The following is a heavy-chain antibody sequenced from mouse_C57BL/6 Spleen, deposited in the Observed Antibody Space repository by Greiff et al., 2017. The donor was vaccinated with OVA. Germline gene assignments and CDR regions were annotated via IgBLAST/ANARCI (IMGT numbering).Heavy chain of an antibody. Sequence: EVKLVESGGGLVKPGGSLKLSCAASGFTFSSYAMSWVRQTPEKRLEWVATISDGGSYTYYPDNVKGRFTISRDNAKNNLYLHMSHLKSEDTAMYYCAREYYGSSYFDYWGQGTTLTVSS. V-gene: IGHV5-4*01. D-gene: IGHD1-1*01. CDR1: GFTFSSYA. CDR3: AREYYGSSYFDY. J-gene: IGHJ2*01. CDR2: ISDGGSYT.